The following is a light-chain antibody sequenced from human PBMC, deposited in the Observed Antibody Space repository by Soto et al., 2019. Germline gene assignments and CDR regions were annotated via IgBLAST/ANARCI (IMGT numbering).Light chain of an antibody. V-gene: IGKV3-20*01. CDR2: GAS. Sequence: EIVLTQSPGTLSLSPGERATLSCLASQSVSSSYLAWYQQKPGQAPRLLIYGASSRATGIPDRFSGSGSGTDFSLTISRLEPEDFAVYYCHQYDNAPQTYGQGTKVDIK. J-gene: IGKJ2*01. CDR1: QSVSSSY. CDR3: HQYDNAPQT.